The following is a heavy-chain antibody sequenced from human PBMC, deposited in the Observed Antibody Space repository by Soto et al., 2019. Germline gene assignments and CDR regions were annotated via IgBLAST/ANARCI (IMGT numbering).Heavy chain of an antibody. CDR2: IIPIFGTA. V-gene: IGHV1-69*13. CDR1: RGTFSSYA. Sequence: SAEVCCKASRGTFSSYAISXARHAPGQGLEWMGGIIPIFGTANYAQKFQGRVTITADESTSAAYMELSSLRSEDTAVYYCASAYYDSSGYYSIPWGQGTLVTVSS. J-gene: IGHJ4*02. CDR3: ASAYYDSSGYYSIP. D-gene: IGHD3-22*01.